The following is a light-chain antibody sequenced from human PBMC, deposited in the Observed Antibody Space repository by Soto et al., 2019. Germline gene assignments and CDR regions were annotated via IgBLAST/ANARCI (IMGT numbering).Light chain of an antibody. J-gene: IGLJ1*01. Sequence: SYELTQPPSVSVAPGQTARITCGGNNTGSKSVHWYQQKPGQAPVLVVYDDSDRPSGIPERFSGSNSGNTATLTISRVEAGDEADYYCQAWDSSSDHYVFGTGTKVTVL. CDR3: QAWDSSSDHYV. CDR1: NTGSKS. CDR2: DDS. V-gene: IGLV3-21*02.